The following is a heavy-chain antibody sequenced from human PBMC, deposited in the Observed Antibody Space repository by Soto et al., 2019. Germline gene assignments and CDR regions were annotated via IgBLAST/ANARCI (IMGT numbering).Heavy chain of an antibody. Sequence: GGSLRLSCAASGFTFSSSAMSWVRQAPWKGLQWVSVISGSGGSTYYADSVKGRFTISRDNSKNTMYLQMDSLRAEDTAVYYCARGQYYDFWSAYDYWGQGALVTVSS. CDR2: ISGSGGST. V-gene: IGHV3-23*01. CDR1: GFTFSSSA. J-gene: IGHJ4*02. CDR3: ARGQYYDFWSAYDY. D-gene: IGHD3-3*01.